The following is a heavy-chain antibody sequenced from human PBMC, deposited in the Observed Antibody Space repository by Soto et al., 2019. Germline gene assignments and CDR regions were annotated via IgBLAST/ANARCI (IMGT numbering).Heavy chain of an antibody. Sequence: GESLKISCNGSGYSFTNYWIGWVRQMPGKGLEWMGIIYPGDSNTRYSPSFQGQVTISADKAITTAYLQWSSLKASDTAMYYCVRLGSQDYGDYVGYWGQGTLVTVSS. CDR2: IYPGDSNT. V-gene: IGHV5-51*01. CDR1: GYSFTNYW. D-gene: IGHD4-17*01. J-gene: IGHJ4*02. CDR3: VRLGSQDYGDYVGY.